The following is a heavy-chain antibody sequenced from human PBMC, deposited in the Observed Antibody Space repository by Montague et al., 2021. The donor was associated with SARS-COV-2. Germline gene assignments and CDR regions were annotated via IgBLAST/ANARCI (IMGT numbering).Heavy chain of an antibody. Sequence: CAISGDSVSSHSAAWNWIRQSPSRGLEWLGRTYYRSKWYNDYAVSVESRITINPDTSKNQFSLQLNSVTPEDTAVYYCASGRMVPYSSSWTTLYYYYGMDVWGQGTTVTVSS. J-gene: IGHJ6*02. CDR2: TYYRSKWYN. CDR3: ASGRMVPYSSSWTTLYYYYGMDV. D-gene: IGHD6-13*01. V-gene: IGHV6-1*01. CDR1: GDSVSSHSAA.